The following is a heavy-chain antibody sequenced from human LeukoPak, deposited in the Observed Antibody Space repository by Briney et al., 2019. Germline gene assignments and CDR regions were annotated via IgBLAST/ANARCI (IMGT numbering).Heavy chain of an antibody. D-gene: IGHD6-19*01. CDR3: ARTTAGRSWVRSSGWYVRH. J-gene: IGHJ1*01. CDR1: GFTFSDYY. CDR2: ISSSGSTI. Sequence: GGSLRLSCAASGFTFSDYYMSWIRQAPGKGLERVSYISSSGSTIYYADSVKGRFTISRDNAKNSLYLQMNSLRAEDTAVYYCARTTAGRSWVRSSGWYVRHWGQGTLVTVSS. V-gene: IGHV3-11*04.